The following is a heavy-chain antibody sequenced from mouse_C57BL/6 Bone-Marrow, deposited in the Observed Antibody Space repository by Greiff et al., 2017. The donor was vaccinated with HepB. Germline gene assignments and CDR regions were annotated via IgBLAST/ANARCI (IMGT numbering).Heavy chain of an antibody. CDR2: IDPSDSYT. J-gene: IGHJ3*01. D-gene: IGHD1-1*01. CDR1: GYTFTSYW. Sequence: QVQLQQPGAELVKPGASVKLSCKASGYTFTSYWMQWVKQRPGQGLEWIGEIDPSDSYTNYNQKFKGKATLTVDTSSSTAYMQLSSLTSEDSAVYYCARPHYYGSSYLWFAYWGQGTLVTVSA. CDR3: ARPHYYGSSYLWFAY. V-gene: IGHV1-50*01.